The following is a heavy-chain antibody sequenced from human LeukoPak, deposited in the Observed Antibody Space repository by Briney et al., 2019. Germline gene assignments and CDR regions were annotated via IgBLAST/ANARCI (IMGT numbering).Heavy chain of an antibody. D-gene: IGHD6-13*01. V-gene: IGHV1-69*06. CDR1: GGTFSSYA. CDR3: ARDRAAGIKGVDWFDP. Sequence: SVKVSCKASGGTFSSYAISWVRQAPGQGLEWMGGIIPIFGTANYAQKFQGRVTITADKSTSTAYMELSSLRSEDTAVYYCARDRAAGIKGVDWFDPWGQGTLVTVSS. J-gene: IGHJ5*02. CDR2: IIPIFGTA.